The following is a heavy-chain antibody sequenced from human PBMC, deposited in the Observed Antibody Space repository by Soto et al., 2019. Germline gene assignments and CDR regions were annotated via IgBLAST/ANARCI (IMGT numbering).Heavy chain of an antibody. J-gene: IGHJ3*02. CDR2: MNPNSGNT. CDR3: ARVTLYGDILAGYYVVSAFDI. Sequence: QVPLVQSGAEVKKPGASVKVSCKASGYTFTSYDINWLRQATGQGLEWMGWMNPNSGNTGYAQKFQGRVTMTRNTSINTDYMALSKVRSEATSVDYCARVTLYGDILAGYYVVSAFDIWSQGTMVTVSS. V-gene: IGHV1-8*01. D-gene: IGHD3-9*01. CDR1: GYTFTSYD.